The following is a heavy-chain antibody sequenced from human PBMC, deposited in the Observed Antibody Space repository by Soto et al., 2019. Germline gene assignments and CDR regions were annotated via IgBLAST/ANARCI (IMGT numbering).Heavy chain of an antibody. V-gene: IGHV4-31*02. Sequence: SETKSLTWTVSGGSISSGGYCWSWKSQHPGEGLEWIGYIYYSGSTYYNPSLKSRVTISVDTSKNQFSLKLSSVTAADTAVYYCARVSLDDFWSGYIYDCYYMDVLVKGTTVTVSS. CDR3: ARVSLDDFWSGYIYDCYYMDV. J-gene: IGHJ6*03. CDR2: IYYSGST. D-gene: IGHD3-3*01. CDR1: GGSISSGGYC.